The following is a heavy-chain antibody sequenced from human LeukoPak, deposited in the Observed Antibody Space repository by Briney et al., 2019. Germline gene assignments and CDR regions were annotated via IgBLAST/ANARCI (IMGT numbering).Heavy chain of an antibody. CDR1: GFTFSDYY. CDR3: ASEDCSGGSCYLDY. D-gene: IGHD2-15*01. CDR2: IKQDGSEK. V-gene: IGHV3-7*01. J-gene: IGHJ4*02. Sequence: GGSLRLSCAASGFTFSDYYMSWVRQAPGKGLEWVANIKQDGSEKYYVDSVKGRFTISRDNAKNSLYLQMNSLRAEDTAVYYCASEDCSGGSCYLDYWGQGTLVTVSS.